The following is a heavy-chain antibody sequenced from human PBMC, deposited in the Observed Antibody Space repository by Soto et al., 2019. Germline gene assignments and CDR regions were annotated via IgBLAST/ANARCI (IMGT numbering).Heavy chain of an antibody. CDR1: GFTFSRYW. CDR2: IKQDGSEE. D-gene: IGHD3-10*01. CDR3: ARIASSGRGWDV. Sequence: EVQLVESGGGLVQPGGSLRLSCVDSGFTFSRYWMSWVRQAPVKGLEWVGNIKQDGSEENYVDSVKRRFTISRDNAKNSMYLLMNSLRAEDTAVYYCARIASSGRGWDVWGQGTTVVVSS. V-gene: IGHV3-7*01. J-gene: IGHJ6*02.